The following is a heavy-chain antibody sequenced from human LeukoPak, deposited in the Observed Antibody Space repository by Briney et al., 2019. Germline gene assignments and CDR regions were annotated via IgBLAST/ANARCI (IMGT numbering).Heavy chain of an antibody. V-gene: IGHV5-51*01. CDR1: GSRFTSYW. D-gene: IGHD6-19*01. CDR2: IFPGDSDT. J-gene: IGHJ5*02. CDR3: AGQWGAVSGTRFNWFDP. Sequence: GESLKISCQGSGSRFTSYWIGWVRPLPGKGLEWLGIIFPGDSDTRYSPSFQGQVTISADKSISTAYLQWSSLKASDTAMYYCAGQWGAVSGTRFNWFDPWGQGTLVTVSS.